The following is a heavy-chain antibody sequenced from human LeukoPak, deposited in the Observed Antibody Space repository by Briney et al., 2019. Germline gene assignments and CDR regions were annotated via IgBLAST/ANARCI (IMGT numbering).Heavy chain of an antibody. CDR1: GYTFTGYY. J-gene: IGHJ6*02. Sequence: GASVKVSFKASGYTFTGYYMHWVRQAPGQGLEWMGWINPNSGGTNYAQKFQGRVTMTRDTSISTAYMELSRLRSGDTAVYYCARGITMIVVDYYYGMDVWGQGTTVTVSS. CDR3: ARGITMIVVDYYYGMDV. CDR2: INPNSGGT. V-gene: IGHV1-2*02. D-gene: IGHD3-22*01.